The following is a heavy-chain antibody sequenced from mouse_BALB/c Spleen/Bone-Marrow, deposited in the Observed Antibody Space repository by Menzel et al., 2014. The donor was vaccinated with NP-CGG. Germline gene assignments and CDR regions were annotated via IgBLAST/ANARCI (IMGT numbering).Heavy chain of an antibody. CDR2: IDPANGNT. J-gene: IGHJ2*01. CDR3: ARYYYGYYFDY. CDR1: GFNIKDTY. Sequence: VQLQQSGAELVKPGASVKLSCTASGFNIKDTYMHWVKQRPEQGLEWIGRIDPANGNTKYDPKFQGKATITADTSSNTDYLQLSSLTSEDTAVYYCARYYYGYYFDYWGQGTTLAVSS. D-gene: IGHD1-1*01. V-gene: IGHV14-3*02.